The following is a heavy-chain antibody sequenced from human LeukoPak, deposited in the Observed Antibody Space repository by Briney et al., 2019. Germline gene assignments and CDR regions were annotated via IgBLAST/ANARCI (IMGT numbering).Heavy chain of an antibody. J-gene: IGHJ3*02. CDR2: INAGNGNT. V-gene: IGHV1-3*01. D-gene: IGHD3-22*01. CDR1: GYTFTSYA. Sequence: ASVKVSCKASGYTFTSYAMHWVRQAPGQRLEWMGWINAGNGNTKYSQMFQGRVTITRDTSASTAYMELSSLRSEDTAVYYCARLSSMIVAVSAFDIWGQGTMVTVSS. CDR3: ARLSSMIVAVSAFDI.